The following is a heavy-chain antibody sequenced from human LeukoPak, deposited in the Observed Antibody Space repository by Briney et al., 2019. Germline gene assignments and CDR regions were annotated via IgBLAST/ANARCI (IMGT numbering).Heavy chain of an antibody. V-gene: IGHV3-20*04. CDR2: INRNGGGT. D-gene: IGHD1-26*01. CDR3: ARHSRELTSVYFQH. J-gene: IGHJ1*01. CDR1: GFTFDDYG. Sequence: GGSLRLSCAASGFTFDDYGMSWVRQAPGKGLKWVSGINRNGGGTGYADSVKGRFTISRDNAKNSLYLQMNSLRAEDTALYYCARHSRELTSVYFQHWGQGTLVTVSS.